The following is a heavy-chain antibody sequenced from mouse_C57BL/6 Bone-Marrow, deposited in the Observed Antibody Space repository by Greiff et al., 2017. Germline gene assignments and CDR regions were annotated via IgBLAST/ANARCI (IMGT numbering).Heavy chain of an antibody. J-gene: IGHJ2*01. CDR2: INPGSGGT. Sequence: QVQLQQSGAELVRPGTSVKVSCKASGYAFTNYLIEWVKQRPGQGLEWIGVINPGSGGTNYNEKFKGKATLTADKSSSTAYMQLSSLTSEDSAVYFCARHRGTYFDYWGQGTTLTVSS. CDR3: ARHRGTYFDY. CDR1: GYAFTNYL. D-gene: IGHD3-1*01. V-gene: IGHV1-54*01.